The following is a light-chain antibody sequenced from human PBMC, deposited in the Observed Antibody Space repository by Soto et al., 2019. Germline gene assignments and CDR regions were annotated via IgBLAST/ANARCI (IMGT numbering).Light chain of an antibody. J-gene: IGLJ2*01. CDR3: SSYTSSSTL. Sequence: QSALTQPASGSGSHGQSITISCTGNSSDVGAYSYVSLYQQHPGKAPKLIIYDVTYRPAGVSNRFSGSKSGNTASLTIYGLQAEDESDYYCSSYTSSSTLFGGGTKLTIL. V-gene: IGLV2-14*03. CDR1: SSDVGAYSY. CDR2: DVT.